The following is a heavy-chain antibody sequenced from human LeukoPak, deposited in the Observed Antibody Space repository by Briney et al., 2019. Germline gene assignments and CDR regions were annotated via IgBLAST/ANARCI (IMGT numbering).Heavy chain of an antibody. Sequence: GESLEISWKGPGYSFTSYWIGWVRRMPGKGLGWMRTFYPGDFDTRYSPLLQAQVTISAAKSISNAYLQWSSLKAWDTAMYYWARPESRGSPPSDIWGQGTMVAVSS. CDR2: FYPGDFDT. J-gene: IGHJ3*02. D-gene: IGHD3-22*01. CDR3: ARPESRGSPPSDI. CDR1: GYSFTSYW. V-gene: IGHV5-51*01.